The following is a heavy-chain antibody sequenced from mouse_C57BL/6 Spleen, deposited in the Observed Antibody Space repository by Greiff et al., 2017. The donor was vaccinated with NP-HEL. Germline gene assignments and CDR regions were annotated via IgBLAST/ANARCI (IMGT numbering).Heavy chain of an antibody. CDR2: ISNGGGST. CDR3: ARQGLYAWFAY. CDR1: GFTFSDYY. D-gene: IGHD1-3*01. V-gene: IGHV5-12*01. Sequence: EVQGVESGGGLVQPGGSLKLSCAASGFTFSDYYMYWVRQTPEKRLEWVAYISNGGGSTYYPDTVKGRFTISRDNAKNTLYLQMSRLKSEDTAMYYCARQGLYAWFAYWGQGTLVTVSA. J-gene: IGHJ3*01.